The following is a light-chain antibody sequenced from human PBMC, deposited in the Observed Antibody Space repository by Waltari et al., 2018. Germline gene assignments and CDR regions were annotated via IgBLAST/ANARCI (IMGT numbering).Light chain of an antibody. Sequence: DIQMTQSPSSLSASVGARVTISCRASQTISIYLNWFQQKPGKSPKLLIYAAPSLQSGVPSRFSGSGSGTDFTLTISSLQPEDFATYYCQHSYSTPPFTFGPGTKVDIK. V-gene: IGKV1-39*01. CDR2: AAP. CDR1: QTISIY. CDR3: QHSYSTPPFT. J-gene: IGKJ3*01.